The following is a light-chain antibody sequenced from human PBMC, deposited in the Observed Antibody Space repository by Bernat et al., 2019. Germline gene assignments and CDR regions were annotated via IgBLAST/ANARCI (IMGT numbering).Light chain of an antibody. J-gene: IGKJ1*01. Sequence: AIQMTQSPSSLSASVGDRVTITCRASQDIGNELGWYQQKPGEAPKLLIYGAFSLQSGVPSRFRGSRSGTYFTLTISSLQAADFATYYCLQDYTYPRTFGQGTKVEIK. V-gene: IGKV1-6*01. CDR3: LQDYTYPRT. CDR1: QDIGNE. CDR2: GAF.